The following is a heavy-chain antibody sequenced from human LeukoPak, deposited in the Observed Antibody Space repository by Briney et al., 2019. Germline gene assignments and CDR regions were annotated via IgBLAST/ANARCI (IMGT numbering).Heavy chain of an antibody. Sequence: SETLSLTCTVSGGSIGSYYWSWIRQPPGKGLEWIGYIYYSGSTNYNPSLKSRVTISVDTSKNQFSLKLSSVTAADTAVYYCARTATVVYFDYWGQGTLATVSS. CDR2: IYYSGST. J-gene: IGHJ4*02. CDR1: GGSIGSYY. D-gene: IGHD4-23*01. V-gene: IGHV4-59*01. CDR3: ARTATVVYFDY.